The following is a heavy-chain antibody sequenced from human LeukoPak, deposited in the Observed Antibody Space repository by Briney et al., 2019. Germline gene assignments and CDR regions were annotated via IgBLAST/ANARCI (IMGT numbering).Heavy chain of an antibody. D-gene: IGHD2/OR15-2a*01. Sequence: ASVKVSCKASGYTLTSYAMNWVRQAPGQGLEWMGWINTNTGNPTYAQGFTGRFVFSLDTSVSTAYLQISSLKAEDTAVYYCARDHVKLGSTFHPFDAFDVWGQGTLVTVSS. CDR2: INTNTGNP. CDR1: GYTLTSYA. V-gene: IGHV7-4-1*02. J-gene: IGHJ3*01. CDR3: ARDHVKLGSTFHPFDAFDV.